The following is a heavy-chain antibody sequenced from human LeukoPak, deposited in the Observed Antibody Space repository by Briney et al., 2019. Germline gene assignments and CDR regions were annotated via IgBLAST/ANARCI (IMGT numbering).Heavy chain of an antibody. V-gene: IGHV3-30-3*01. CDR2: ISYGGSNK. J-gene: IGHJ4*02. CDR3: ARGTSY. CDR1: GFTFSSHA. D-gene: IGHD2-2*01. Sequence: GGSLRLSCAASGFTFSSHAMHWVRQAPGKGLEWVAVISYGGSNKYYADSVKGRFTISRDNSKNMLYLQMNSLRAEDTAVYYCARGTSYWGQGTLVTVSS.